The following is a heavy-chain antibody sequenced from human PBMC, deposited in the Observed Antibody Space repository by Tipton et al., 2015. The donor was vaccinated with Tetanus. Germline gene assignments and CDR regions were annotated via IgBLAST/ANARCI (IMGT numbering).Heavy chain of an antibody. Sequence: TLSLTCTVSGASLRGGDYHWSWIRQPAGKGLEWVGHISNGNTDYSTSLKSRVTLSVDLSKNQFSLQLRAVTAADTAVYYCARGITDGYNRRLDYWGQGLRVAVS. CDR1: GASLRGGDYH. D-gene: IGHD5-24*01. CDR2: ISNGNT. J-gene: IGHJ4*02. V-gene: IGHV4-61*09. CDR3: ARGITDGYNRRLDY.